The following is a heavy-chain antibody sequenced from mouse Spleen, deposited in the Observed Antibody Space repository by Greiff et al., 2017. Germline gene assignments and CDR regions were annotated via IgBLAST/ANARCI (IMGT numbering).Heavy chain of an antibody. CDR2: ISHSGST. D-gene: IGHD2-14*01. CDR1: GYSITSDYA. CDR3: ASRNRYGAMDY. V-gene: IGHV3-2*02. J-gene: IGHJ4*01. Sequence: EVKLMESGPGLVKPSQSLSLTCTVTGYSITSDYAWNWIRQFPGNKLEWMGYISHSGSTSYNPSLKSRISITRDTSKNQFFLQLNSVTTEDTATYYCASRNRYGAMDYWGQGTSVTVSS.